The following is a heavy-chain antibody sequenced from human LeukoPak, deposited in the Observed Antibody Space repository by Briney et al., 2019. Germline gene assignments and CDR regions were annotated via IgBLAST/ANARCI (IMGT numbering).Heavy chain of an antibody. CDR2: ISGSGGTT. Sequence: GGSLRLSCAASGFTFSTYVMSWVRQAPGKGLEWVSAISGSGGTTYYADSVKGRFTISRDNSKNTLYLQMNSLRAEDTAVYYCAKGHYYGSGSLDYWGQGTLVTVSS. V-gene: IGHV3-23*01. D-gene: IGHD3-10*01. J-gene: IGHJ4*02. CDR1: GFTFSTYV. CDR3: AKGHYYGSGSLDY.